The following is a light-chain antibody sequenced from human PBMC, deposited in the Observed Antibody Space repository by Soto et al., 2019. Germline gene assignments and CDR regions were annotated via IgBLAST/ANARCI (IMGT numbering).Light chain of an antibody. CDR3: QQTYSPPGT. Sequence: DIQMTQSPSSLSASAGDRVTITCRASQSVSAFLNWYRHKPGKAPELLIFSASSLQPGVPSRFSGRGSGTAFTLTITSLQPEDFATYYCQQTYSPPGTFGQGTKVEIK. J-gene: IGKJ1*01. CDR2: SAS. CDR1: QSVSAF. V-gene: IGKV1-39*01.